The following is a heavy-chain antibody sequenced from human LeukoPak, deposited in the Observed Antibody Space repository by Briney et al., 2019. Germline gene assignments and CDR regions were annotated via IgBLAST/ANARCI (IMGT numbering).Heavy chain of an antibody. CDR2: IYYSGST. D-gene: IGHD6-13*01. CDR3: ARQIKMDIAAAANWFDP. J-gene: IGHJ5*02. CDR1: GGSISSSSYY. V-gene: IGHV4-39*01. Sequence: PSETLSLTCTVSGGSISSSSYYWGWIRQPPGKGLEWIGSIYYSGSTNYNPSLKSRVTISVDTSKNQFSLKLSSVTAADTAVYYCARQIKMDIAAAANWFDPWGQGTLVTVSS.